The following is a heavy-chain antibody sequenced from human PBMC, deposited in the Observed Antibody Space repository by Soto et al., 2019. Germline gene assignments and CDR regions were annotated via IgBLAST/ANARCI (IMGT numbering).Heavy chain of an antibody. CDR3: PRSLSTMTFGGSNSYYFDS. D-gene: IGHD3-16*01. J-gene: IGHJ4*02. CDR2: FFHSASI. CDR1: GDSIRSNNYY. V-gene: IGHV4-39*01. Sequence: QVQLQESGPGLVKPSGTLPLTCSVSGDSIRSNNYYWAWIRKPPGQGLEWIGTFFHSASIDYDRYLESRVPISLDPSKTQFSLRLTSVSSAYTAVYYCPRSLSTMTFGGSNSYYFDSWGQGHLVTVSS.